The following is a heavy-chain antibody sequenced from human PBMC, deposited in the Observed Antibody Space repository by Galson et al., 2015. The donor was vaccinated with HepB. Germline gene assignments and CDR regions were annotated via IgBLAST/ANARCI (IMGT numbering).Heavy chain of an antibody. V-gene: IGHV3-33*01. Sequence: SLRLSCAASGFTFSSYGMHWVRQAPGKGLEWVAVIWYDGSNKYYADSVKGRFTISRDNSKNTLYLQMNSLRAEDTAVYYCARDGTYAGLPYSGSYWWFDYWGQGTLVTVSS. D-gene: IGHD1-26*01. CDR1: GFTFSSYG. CDR2: IWYDGSNK. J-gene: IGHJ4*02. CDR3: ARDGTYAGLPYSGSYWWFDY.